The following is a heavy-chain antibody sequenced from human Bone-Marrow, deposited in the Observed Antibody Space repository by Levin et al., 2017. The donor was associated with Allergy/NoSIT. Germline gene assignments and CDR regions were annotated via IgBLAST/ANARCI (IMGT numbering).Heavy chain of an antibody. CDR2: IKEDGSEK. J-gene: IGHJ4*02. Sequence: GGSLRLSCAASGFTFSDHWMSWVRQAPGKGLEWVANIKEDGSEKYYVESVKGRFTISRDNAKNALYLQMNSLRAEDTSVFYCARDFPLGYSSGWHDYWGQGTLVTVSS. D-gene: IGHD6-25*01. CDR1: GFTFSDHW. CDR3: ARDFPLGYSSGWHDY. V-gene: IGHV3-7*01.